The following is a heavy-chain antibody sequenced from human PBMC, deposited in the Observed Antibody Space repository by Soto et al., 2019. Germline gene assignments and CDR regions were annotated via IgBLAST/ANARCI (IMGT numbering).Heavy chain of an antibody. Sequence: EVQLVESGGGLVQPGGSLRLSCAASGFTFSSYWMHWVRQAPGKGLVWVSRINSDGSSTNYADSVKGRFTISRDNAKNTLDLQMNSLRAEDTAVSDWARGVWCGEGSWYAVDILGQWTMVTVS. J-gene: IGHJ3*02. CDR3: ARGVWCGEGSWYAVDI. D-gene: IGHD3-10*01. V-gene: IGHV3-74*01. CDR1: GFTFSSYW. CDR2: INSDGSST.